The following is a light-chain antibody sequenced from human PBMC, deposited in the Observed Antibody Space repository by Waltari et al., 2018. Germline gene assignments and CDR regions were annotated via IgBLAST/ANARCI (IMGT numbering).Light chain of an antibody. CDR1: QSVGSY. CDR3: QQRSNWTPHT. CDR2: DAS. J-gene: IGKJ2*01. Sequence: EIVLTQSPDTLSLSPGDTATLSCRASQSVGSYLAWYQHKPVQPPSLLIYDASNRATGFPARFRVSESGTDFTLTISSLEADDFAVYYCQQRSNWTPHTFGQGARLEIK. V-gene: IGKV3-11*01.